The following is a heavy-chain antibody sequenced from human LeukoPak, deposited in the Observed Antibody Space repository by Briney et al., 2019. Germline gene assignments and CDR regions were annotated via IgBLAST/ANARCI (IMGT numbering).Heavy chain of an antibody. V-gene: IGHV1-69*13. CDR3: AREGIAAANNWFDP. CDR2: IIPIFGTA. Sequence: ASVKVSCKASGYTFTSYDISWVRQAPGQGLEWMGGIIPIFGTANYAQKFQGRVTITADESTSTAYMELSSLRSEDTAVYYCAREGIAAANNWFDPWGQGTLVTVSS. D-gene: IGHD6-13*01. J-gene: IGHJ5*02. CDR1: GYTFTSYD.